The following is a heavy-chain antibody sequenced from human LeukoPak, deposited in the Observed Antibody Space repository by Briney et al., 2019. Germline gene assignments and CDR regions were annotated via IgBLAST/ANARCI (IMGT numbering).Heavy chain of an antibody. J-gene: IGHJ4*02. CDR1: GDSISGFY. CDR3: ATGYLRLDY. Sequence: PSETLSLTCTVSGDSISGFYWDWIRQPPGKGLQWIGSIYYTGSTYYNPSVESRVTISVDTSKNQFSLDLGSVTAADTAVYYCATGYLRLDYWGQGSLVTVSS. CDR2: IYYTGST. V-gene: IGHV4-39*01. D-gene: IGHD6-13*01.